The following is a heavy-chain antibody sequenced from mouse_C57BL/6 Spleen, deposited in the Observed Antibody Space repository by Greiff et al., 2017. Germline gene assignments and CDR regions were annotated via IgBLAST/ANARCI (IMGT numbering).Heavy chain of an antibody. J-gene: IGHJ2*01. Sequence: LQESGPELVKPGASVKISCKASGYAFSSSWMNWVKQRPGKGLEWIGRIYPGDGDTNYNGKFKGKATLTADKSSSTAYMQLSSLTSEDSAVYFCARKGYDFDYWGQGTTLTVSS. CDR2: IYPGDGDT. V-gene: IGHV1-82*01. D-gene: IGHD3-1*01. CDR1: GYAFSSSW. CDR3: ARKGYDFDY.